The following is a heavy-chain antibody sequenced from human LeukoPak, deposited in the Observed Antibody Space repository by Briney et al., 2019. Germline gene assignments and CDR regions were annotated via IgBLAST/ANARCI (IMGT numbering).Heavy chain of an antibody. D-gene: IGHD3-22*01. J-gene: IGHJ4*02. Sequence: PSETLSLTCDVSGDFIRSSEWWSWVRQPPGKGLEWIGQFFLSGGPNYRPSLRSRVTISVDRSKSQFSLKMASVTAADTAVYYCASVYDSSGYYPFWGQGTLVTVSS. CDR3: ASVYDSSGYYPF. V-gene: IGHV4/OR15-8*01. CDR2: FFLSGGP. CDR1: GDFIRSSEW.